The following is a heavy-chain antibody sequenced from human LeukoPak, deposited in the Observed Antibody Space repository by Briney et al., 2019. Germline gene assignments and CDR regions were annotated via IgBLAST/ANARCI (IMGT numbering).Heavy chain of an antibody. D-gene: IGHD2-15*01. CDR2: ISSSSSTI. Sequence: PGGSLRLSCAASGFTFSSYSMNWVRQAPGKGLEWVSYISSSSSTIYYADSVKGRFTISRGNAKNSLYLQMNSLRAEDTAVYYCARILEGSDYWGQGTLVTVSS. CDR3: ARILEGSDY. CDR1: GFTFSSYS. V-gene: IGHV3-48*01. J-gene: IGHJ4*02.